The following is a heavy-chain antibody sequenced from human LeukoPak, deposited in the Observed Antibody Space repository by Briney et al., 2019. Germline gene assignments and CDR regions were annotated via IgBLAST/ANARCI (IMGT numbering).Heavy chain of an antibody. CDR3: ARGNYYGMDV. CDR1: GFTFSSYW. V-gene: IGHV3-74*01. J-gene: IGHJ6*02. CDR2: INSDGTTT. Sequence: GGSLRLSCAASGFTFSSYWMHWVRQAPGKGLLWVSRINSDGTTTYYADSVKGRITISRDNAKNTLYLQMNSLRAEDTAVYYCARGNYYGMDVWGQGTTVTVSS.